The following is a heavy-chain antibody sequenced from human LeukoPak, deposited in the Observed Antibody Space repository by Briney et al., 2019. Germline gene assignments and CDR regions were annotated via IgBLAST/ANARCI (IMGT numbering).Heavy chain of an antibody. Sequence: PGRSLRLSCAASGFTFSTYAMHWVRQAPGKGLEWVAVISYDGSHKYYADSVKGRFTISRDNSKNTLYLQMNSLRAEDMAVYYCARGRVLVVAASNFIDYCGQGTLVTVSS. CDR3: ARGRVLVVAASNFIDY. V-gene: IGHV3-30*04. CDR1: GFTFSTYA. CDR2: ISYDGSHK. J-gene: IGHJ4*02. D-gene: IGHD2-15*01.